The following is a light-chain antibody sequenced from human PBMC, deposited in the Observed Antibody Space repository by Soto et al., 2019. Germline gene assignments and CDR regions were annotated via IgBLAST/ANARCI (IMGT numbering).Light chain of an antibody. Sequence: EIVLTQSPATLSLSPGERATLSCRASQSVSSYLAWYQQKPGQAPRLLIYHASNRATGIPARFSGSGSGTDFTLTISSLEPEDFAVYYCQQRSNWPRFGQGTRLEIK. CDR1: QSVSSY. CDR2: HAS. J-gene: IGKJ5*01. V-gene: IGKV3-11*01. CDR3: QQRSNWPR.